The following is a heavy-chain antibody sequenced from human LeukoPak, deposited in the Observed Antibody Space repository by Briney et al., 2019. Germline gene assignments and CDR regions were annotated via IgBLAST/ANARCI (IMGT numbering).Heavy chain of an antibody. CDR1: GGXISSDDDY. V-gene: IGHV4-30-4*01. D-gene: IGHD6-13*01. J-gene: IGHJ4*02. CDR2: IHHSGSS. CDR3: ARARLYSSSWYYFDY. Sequence: PSQTLSLTCTVSGGXISSDDDYWSWIRQPPGKGLEWIGYIHHSGSSYYNPSLKSRVSMSVDTSRNQFSLKLSSVTAADTAVYYCARARLYSSSWYYFDYWGQGTLVTVSS.